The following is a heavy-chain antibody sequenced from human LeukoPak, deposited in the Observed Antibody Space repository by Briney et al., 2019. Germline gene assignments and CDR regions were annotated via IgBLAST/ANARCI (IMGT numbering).Heavy chain of an antibody. CDR2: IYHSGST. D-gene: IGHD3-22*01. V-gene: IGHV4-30-2*01. CDR1: GGSISSGGYY. J-gene: IGHJ6*03. CDR3: ARVLGNYYDSSGYYYYMDV. Sequence: SETLSLTCTVSGGSISSGGYYWSWIRQPPGKGLEWIGYIYHSGSTYYNPSLKSRVTISVDRSKNQFSLKLSSVTAADTAVYYCARVLGNYYDSSGYYYYMDVWGKGTMVTVSS.